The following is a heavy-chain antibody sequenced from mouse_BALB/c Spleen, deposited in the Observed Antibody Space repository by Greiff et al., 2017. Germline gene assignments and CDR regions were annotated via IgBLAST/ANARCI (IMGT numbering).Heavy chain of an antibody. CDR3: AREIYDYDWYFDV. CDR2: IWGGGST. Sequence: VQLQQSGPGLVAPSQSLSITCTVSGFSLSRYSVHWVRQPPGKGLEWLGMIWGGGSTDYNSTVKSRLSISKDNSKSQVFLKMNSLQTDDTAMYYSAREIYDYDWYFDVWGAGTTVTVSS. D-gene: IGHD2-4*01. V-gene: IGHV2-6-4*01. CDR1: GFSLSRYS. J-gene: IGHJ1*01.